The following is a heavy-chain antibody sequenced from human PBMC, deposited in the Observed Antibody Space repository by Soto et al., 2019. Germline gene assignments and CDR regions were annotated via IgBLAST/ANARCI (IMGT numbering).Heavy chain of an antibody. CDR2: IKSDGSDK. CDR3: ARPMGWRDAYDV. CDR1: GFTFHSDW. Sequence: EVQLVESGGGLVQPGGSLRLSCAASGFTFHSDWMTWFRQAPGRGLEWVAHIKSDGSDKYYADAVKGRFTISRDNAKNSLYLQLTGLRAEDTAVYFCARPMGWRDAYDVWGQGTMVTVSS. D-gene: IGHD6-19*01. V-gene: IGHV3-7*01. J-gene: IGHJ3*01.